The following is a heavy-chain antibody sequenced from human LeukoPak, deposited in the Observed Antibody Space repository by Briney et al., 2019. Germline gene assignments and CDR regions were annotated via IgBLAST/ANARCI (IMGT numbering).Heavy chain of an antibody. CDR3: ARDGDTAMVPVDY. J-gene: IGHJ4*02. Sequence: GGSLRLSCAASGFTFSSYSMNWVRQAPGKGLEWVSSISSSSSHIYYADSVKGRFTISRDNAKNSLYLQMNSLRAEDTAVYYCARDGDTAMVPVDYWGQGTLVTVSS. CDR1: GFTFSSYS. D-gene: IGHD5-18*01. V-gene: IGHV3-21*01. CDR2: ISSSSSHI.